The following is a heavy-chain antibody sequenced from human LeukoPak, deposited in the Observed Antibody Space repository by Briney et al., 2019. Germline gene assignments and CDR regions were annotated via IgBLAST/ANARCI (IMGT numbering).Heavy chain of an antibody. CDR3: ARENSGTYTEFAY. D-gene: IGHD1-26*01. CDR1: GGSISSYY. Sequence: SETLSLTCTVSGGSISSYYWSWIRQPAGKGLEWIGRIYTSGSTNYNASLKSRVSMSVDTSTTQFSLKLTSLTPADTAVFYCARENSGTYTEFAYCGQRTLVTVSS. J-gene: IGHJ4*02. V-gene: IGHV4-4*07. CDR2: IYTSGST.